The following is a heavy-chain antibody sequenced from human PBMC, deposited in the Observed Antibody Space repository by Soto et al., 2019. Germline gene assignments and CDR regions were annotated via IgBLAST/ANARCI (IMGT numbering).Heavy chain of an antibody. J-gene: IGHJ6*02. CDR2: INAGNGNT. V-gene: IGHV1-3*01. CDR1: GYTFTSYA. Sequence: ASVKVSCKASGYTFTSYAMHWVRQAPGQRLEWMGWINAGNGNTKYSQKFQGRVTITRDTSASTAYMALSSLRSEDTAVYYCARVLTPVITYYDFWSGYRLSPYYGMDVWGQGTTVTVSS. CDR3: ARVLTPVITYYDFWSGYRLSPYYGMDV. D-gene: IGHD3-3*01.